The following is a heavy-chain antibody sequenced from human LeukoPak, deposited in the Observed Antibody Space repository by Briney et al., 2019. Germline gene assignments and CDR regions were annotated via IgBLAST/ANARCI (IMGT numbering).Heavy chain of an antibody. V-gene: IGHV3-30*02. CDR1: GFTFRSYD. Sequence: GGSLRLSCAASGFTFRSYDMYWVRQAPGKGLEWVAFIRFDGSDKNYADSVKGRFTISRDNSKNTLFLQMNSLRAEDTAVYYCVKGRLVPGSVLDYSGEGNLVTVSP. D-gene: IGHD3-9*01. CDR2: IRFDGSDK. CDR3: VKGRLVPGSVLDY. J-gene: IGHJ4*02.